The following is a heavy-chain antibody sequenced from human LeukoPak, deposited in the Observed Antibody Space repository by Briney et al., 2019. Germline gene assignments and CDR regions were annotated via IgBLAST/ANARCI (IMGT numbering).Heavy chain of an antibody. Sequence: ASVKVSCKASGYTFTSHDINWVRQATGQGLEWMGWMNPNSGNTGYAQKFQGRVTITADKSTSTAYMELSSLRSEDTAVYYCARGGRGYYDSSGYYYEYWGQGTLVTVSS. CDR1: GYTFTSHD. CDR3: ARGGRGYYDSSGYYYEY. D-gene: IGHD3-22*01. J-gene: IGHJ4*02. CDR2: MNPNSGNT. V-gene: IGHV1-8*01.